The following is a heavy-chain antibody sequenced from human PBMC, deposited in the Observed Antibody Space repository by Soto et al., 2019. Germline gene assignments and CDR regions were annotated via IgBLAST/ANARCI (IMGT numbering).Heavy chain of an antibody. CDR1: GYSFTSYG. J-gene: IGHJ4*02. V-gene: IGHV1-18*01. CDR3: ARVSAPIVRSLSKYQLLDY. D-gene: IGHD2-2*01. CDR2: ISAYNGNT. Sequence: GASVKVSCKASGYSFTSYGISWVRQAPGQGLEWMGWISAYNGNTNYAQKLQGRVTMTTDTSTSTAYMELRSLRSDDTAVYYCARVSAPIVRSLSKYQLLDYWGQGTLVTVSS.